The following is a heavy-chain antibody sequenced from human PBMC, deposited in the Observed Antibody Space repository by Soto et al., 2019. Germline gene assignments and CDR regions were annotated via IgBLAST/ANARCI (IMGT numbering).Heavy chain of an antibody. Sequence: PSETLSLTCTVSGGSVSSGSYYWSWIRQPPGKGLEWIGQISHSGSTNYNPSLTSRVTISVDKSKNHFYLKLTSVTAADTAVYYCAARHFWSGPWTHRRLDYWGQGTLVTVSS. J-gene: IGHJ4*02. D-gene: IGHD3-3*02. CDR1: GGSVSSGSYY. V-gene: IGHV4-61*03. CDR2: ISHSGST. CDR3: AARHFWSGPWTHRRLDY.